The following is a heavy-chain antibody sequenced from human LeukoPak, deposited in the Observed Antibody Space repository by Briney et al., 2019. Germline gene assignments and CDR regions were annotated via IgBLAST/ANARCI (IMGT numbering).Heavy chain of an antibody. V-gene: IGHV5-51*01. CDR2: IYPGDSDT. D-gene: IGHD6-19*01. CDR3: AQVGYSSGWHNWFDP. CDR1: GYSFTTYW. J-gene: IGHJ5*02. Sequence: GESLKISCKGSGYSFTTYWIGWVRQMPGKGLEWMGIIYPGDSDTRYSPSFQGQVTISADKSISTAYLQWSSLKASDTAMYYCAQVGYSSGWHNWFDPWGQGTLVTVSS.